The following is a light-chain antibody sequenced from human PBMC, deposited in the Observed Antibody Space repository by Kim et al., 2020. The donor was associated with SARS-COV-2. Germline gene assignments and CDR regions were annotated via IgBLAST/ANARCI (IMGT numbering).Light chain of an antibody. CDR1: SSNIGSNT. J-gene: IGLJ2*01. CDR2: SND. CDR3: AAWDGSLNVV. Sequence: QSVLTQPPSLSGTPGQRVTISCSGSSSNIGSNTVNWYQQFPGTAPKLLIYSNDRRPSGVPDRFSGSKSGTSASLAISGLQSEDEADYYCAAWDGSLNVVFGGGTQLTVL. V-gene: IGLV1-44*01.